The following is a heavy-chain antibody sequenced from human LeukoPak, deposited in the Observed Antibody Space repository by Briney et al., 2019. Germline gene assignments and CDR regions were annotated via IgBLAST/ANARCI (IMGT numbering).Heavy chain of an antibody. D-gene: IGHD1-14*01. J-gene: IGHJ4*02. CDR2: IYYSGST. CDR3: ARQVPGSVTLDY. CDR1: GGSISSYY. V-gene: IGHV4-59*08. Sequence: SETLSLTCTVSGGSISSYYWSWIRQPPGKGLEWIGYIYYSGSTNYNPSLKSRVTISVDTSKNQFSLQLSSVTAADTAVYYCARQVPGSVTLDYWGQGTLVTVSS.